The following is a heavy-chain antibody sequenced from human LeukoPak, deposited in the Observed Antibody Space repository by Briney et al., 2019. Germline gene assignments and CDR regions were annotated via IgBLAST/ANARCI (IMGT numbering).Heavy chain of an antibody. CDR2: INPNSGGT. CDR3: AACRGHLCREYYLDY. CDR1: GYTFTGYY. V-gene: IGHV1-2*02. D-gene: IGHD3-10*01. J-gene: IGHJ4*02. Sequence: ASVKVSCKASGYTFTGYYMHWVRQAPGQGLEWMGWINPNSGGTNYAQKFQGRVTMTRDTSISTAYMELSRLRSDDTAVYYCAACRGHLCREYYLDYWGQGTLVTVSS.